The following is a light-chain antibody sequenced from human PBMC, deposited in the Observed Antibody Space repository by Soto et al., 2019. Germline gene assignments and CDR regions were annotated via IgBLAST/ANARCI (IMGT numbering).Light chain of an antibody. CDR2: DVS. CDR1: SSDVGGYNY. J-gene: IGLJ1*01. V-gene: IGLV2-11*01. CDR3: CSFAGTSYV. Sequence: QSALTQPRSVSGSPGQSVTISCTGTSSDVGGYNYVSWYQQHPGKAPKLMIYDVSKRPSGVPDRFSGSKSGNTASLTISGLQAEDEGDYYCCSFAGTSYVFGTGTKLTDL.